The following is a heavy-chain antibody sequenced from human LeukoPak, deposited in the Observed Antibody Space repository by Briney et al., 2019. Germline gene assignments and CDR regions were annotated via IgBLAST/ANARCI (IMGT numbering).Heavy chain of an antibody. CDR2: ISSSSYI. CDR3: ARDQFYYYYGMDV. J-gene: IGHJ6*02. Sequence: GGSLRLSCAASGFTFSSYSMNWVRQAPGKGLEWVSSISSSSYIYYADSVKGRFTISRDNAKNSLYLQMNSLRAEDTAVYYCARDQFYYYYGMDVWGQGTTVTVSS. V-gene: IGHV3-21*01. CDR1: GFTFSSYS.